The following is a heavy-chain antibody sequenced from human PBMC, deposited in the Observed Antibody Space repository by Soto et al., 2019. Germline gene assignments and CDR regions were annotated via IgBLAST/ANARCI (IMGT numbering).Heavy chain of an antibody. D-gene: IGHD2-8*02. CDR1: NFSVLTSIYY. V-gene: IGHV4-39*01. CDR3: ARNWNLALVPADYFDS. Sequence: PSETLSLTCTVSNFSVLTSIYYWAWIRQPPGKGLEWVGTVYYTGTTYYNPSLQSRVTISIDTSKNQFSLNLNSVTAADTAVYYCARNWNLALVPADYFDSWGQGPLVTVSS. J-gene: IGHJ4*02. CDR2: VYYTGTT.